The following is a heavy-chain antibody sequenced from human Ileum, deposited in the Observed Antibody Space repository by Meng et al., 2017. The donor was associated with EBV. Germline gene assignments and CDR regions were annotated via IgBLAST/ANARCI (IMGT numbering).Heavy chain of an antibody. D-gene: IGHD5-24*01. CDR2: MCHSGTT. CDR1: GGSISSSYW. V-gene: IGHV4-4*02. Sequence: QLQESGPGLVKPSGTLSLTCVVSGGSISSSYWWTWVRQSPGKGLEWIGEMCHSGTTNYNPSLKSRVTISMGKSNNQLSLKLNSVTAADTAVYYCATQESRDGHNPYWGQGTLVTVSS. J-gene: IGHJ4*02. CDR3: ATQESRDGHNPY.